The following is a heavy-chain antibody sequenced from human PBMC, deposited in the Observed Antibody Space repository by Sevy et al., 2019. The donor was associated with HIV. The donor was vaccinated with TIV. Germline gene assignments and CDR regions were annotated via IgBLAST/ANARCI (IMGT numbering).Heavy chain of an antibody. CDR2: IYWHDHNT. Sequence: GGSLRLSCSASGFDFADYGMSWVRQAPGRGLEWLAGIYWHDHNTVYAESVKGRFTISRDNDKSSLYLQMNSLRVEDTAFYYCARDNYYDSSGYSDYWGQGTLVTVSS. CDR1: GFDFADYG. D-gene: IGHD3-22*01. CDR3: ARDNYYDSSGYSDY. J-gene: IGHJ4*02. V-gene: IGHV3-20*04.